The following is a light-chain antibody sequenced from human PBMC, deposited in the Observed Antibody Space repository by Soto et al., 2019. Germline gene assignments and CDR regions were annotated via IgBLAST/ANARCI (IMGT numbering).Light chain of an antibody. Sequence: EIVMTQSPATLSVSPGERATLSCRASQSVSSIYFAWYQQKRGQAPRLLIYGVSSRATGIPDRFSGSGSGTDFTLTISSLEPEDFAVYYCQQRSNWPWTFGQGTKVDIK. CDR3: QQRSNWPWT. CDR2: GVS. J-gene: IGKJ1*01. CDR1: QSVSSIY. V-gene: IGKV3D-20*02.